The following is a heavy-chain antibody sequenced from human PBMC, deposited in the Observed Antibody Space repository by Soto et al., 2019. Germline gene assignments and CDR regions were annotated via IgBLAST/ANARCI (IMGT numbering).Heavy chain of an antibody. V-gene: IGHV1-3*01. Sequence: ASVKVSCKASGYTFTSYAMHWVRQAPGQRLEWMGWINAGNGNTKYSQKFQGRVTITRDTSASTAYMELSSLRSEDTAVYYCARGPYDSSGYPRYWGQGTLVTVSS. J-gene: IGHJ4*02. CDR1: GYTFTSYA. CDR2: INAGNGNT. CDR3: ARGPYDSSGYPRY. D-gene: IGHD3-22*01.